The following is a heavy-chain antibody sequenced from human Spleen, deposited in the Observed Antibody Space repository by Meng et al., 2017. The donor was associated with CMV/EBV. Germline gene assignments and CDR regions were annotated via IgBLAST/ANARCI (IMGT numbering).Heavy chain of an antibody. D-gene: IGHD5-24*01. CDR1: FSAYT. V-gene: IGHV3-21*01. CDR2: ISSSANYI. J-gene: IGHJ3*02. CDR3: ARDRDVYQVPGVNVFNI. Sequence: FSAYTMHWVRQAPGKGLEWVSSISSSANYIYYADSMKGRFTVSRDNSKNSLYLQMNSLGAEDTAVYFCARDRDVYQVPGVNVFNICGQGTVVTVSS.